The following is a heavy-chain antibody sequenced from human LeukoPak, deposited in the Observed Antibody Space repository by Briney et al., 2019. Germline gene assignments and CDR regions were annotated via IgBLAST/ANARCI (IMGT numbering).Heavy chain of an antibody. CDR2: IYYSGST. V-gene: IGHV4-30-4*01. J-gene: IGHJ4*02. Sequence: PSETLSLTCTVSGGSISSGDYYWSWIRQPPGKGLEWIGYIYYSGSTYYNPSLKSRVTISVDTSKNQFSLKLSSVTAADTAVYYCARGEGSGSYYKYYFDYWGQGTLVTVSS. CDR1: GGSISSGDYY. D-gene: IGHD3-10*01. CDR3: ARGEGSGSYYKYYFDY.